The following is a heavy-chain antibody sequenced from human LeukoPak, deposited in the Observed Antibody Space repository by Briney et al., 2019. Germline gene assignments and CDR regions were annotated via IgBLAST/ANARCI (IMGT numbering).Heavy chain of an antibody. CDR1: GGSISSYY. V-gene: IGHV4-59*01. CDR2: IYYSGST. D-gene: IGHD3-22*01. J-gene: IGHJ4*02. CDR3: ARRTYFYDSSGYYFDY. Sequence: PSETLSLTCTVSGGSISSYYWSWIRLPPGKGLECIGYIYYSGSTNYNPSLKSRVTISVDTSKNKFSLKLSSVTAADTAVYYCARRTYFYDSSGYYFDYWGQGTLVTVSS.